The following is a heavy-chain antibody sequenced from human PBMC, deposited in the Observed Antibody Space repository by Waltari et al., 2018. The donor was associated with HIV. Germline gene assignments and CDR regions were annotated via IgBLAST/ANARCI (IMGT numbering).Heavy chain of an antibody. V-gene: IGHV1-3*04. D-gene: IGHD2-15*01. CDR2: INTGNDNT. CDR1: GYTFTCYA. Sequence: QVQLVQSGAEVKKPGASVKVSCKDSGYTFTCYAIHWVRQAPGQRLEWMGWINTGNDNTEYSQKFQGRVTIARDTSASTAYMELSSLTSEDTAIYYCARKGAAGFFYFDCWGQGTLVTVSS. J-gene: IGHJ4*02. CDR3: ARKGAAGFFYFDC.